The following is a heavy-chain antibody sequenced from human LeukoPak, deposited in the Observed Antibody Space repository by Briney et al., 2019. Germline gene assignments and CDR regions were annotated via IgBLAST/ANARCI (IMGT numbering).Heavy chain of an antibody. Sequence: GASVKVSCKASGGTFSSYAISWVRQAPGQGLEWMGWINPNSGGTNYAQKFQGRVTMTRDTSISTAYMELSRLRSDDTAVYYCAREGLPAAIFRGAFDIWGQGTMVTVSS. J-gene: IGHJ3*02. D-gene: IGHD2-2*02. CDR3: AREGLPAAIFRGAFDI. CDR2: INPNSGGT. CDR1: GGTFSSYA. V-gene: IGHV1-2*02.